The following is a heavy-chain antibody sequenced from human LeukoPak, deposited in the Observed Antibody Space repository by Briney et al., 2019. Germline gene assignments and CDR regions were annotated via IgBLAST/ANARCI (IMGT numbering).Heavy chain of an antibody. CDR3: ARRRVGAKGMYYYYYYMDV. CDR1: GGSISSGSYY. CDR2: VYSSGST. V-gene: IGHV4-61*02. J-gene: IGHJ6*03. D-gene: IGHD1-26*01. Sequence: SETLSLTCTVSGGSISSGSYYWRWIRQPAGKGLEWVGRVYSSGSTNYYPSLNSRLSISIDTSKNQFFLNLSSVTAADTAVYYCARRRVGAKGMYYYYYYMDVWGKGTTVTISS.